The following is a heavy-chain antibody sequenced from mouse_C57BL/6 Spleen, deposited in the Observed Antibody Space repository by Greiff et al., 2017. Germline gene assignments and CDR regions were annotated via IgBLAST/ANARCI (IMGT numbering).Heavy chain of an antibody. D-gene: IGHD2-3*01. Sequence: EVQLQQSGPELVKPGASVKISCKASGYTFTDYYMNWVKQSHGKSLEWIGDINPNNGGTSYNQKFKGKATLTVDKSSSTAYMELRSLTSEDSAVYYCARGGDDGYLYYAMDYWGQGTSVTVSS. CDR2: INPNNGGT. CDR3: ARGGDDGYLYYAMDY. V-gene: IGHV1-26*01. CDR1: GYTFTDYY. J-gene: IGHJ4*01.